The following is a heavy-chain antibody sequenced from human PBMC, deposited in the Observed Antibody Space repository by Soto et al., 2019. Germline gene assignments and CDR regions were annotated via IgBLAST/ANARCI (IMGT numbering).Heavy chain of an antibody. CDR3: ARVRTEIDY. CDR1: GFTVSSYW. Sequence: GGSLRLSCAASGFTVSSYWMHWVRQAPGKGLVWVSSINSDGRSTSYADSVKGRFTISRENAKNTLYLQMNSLRAEDKALYYCARVRTEIDYWGQGTLVTVYS. V-gene: IGHV3-74*01. CDR2: INSDGRST. J-gene: IGHJ4*02.